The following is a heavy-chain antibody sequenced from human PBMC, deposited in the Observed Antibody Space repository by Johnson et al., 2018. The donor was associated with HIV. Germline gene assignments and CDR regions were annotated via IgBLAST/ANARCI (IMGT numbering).Heavy chain of an antibody. V-gene: IGHV3-11*04. CDR1: GFTFSDYY. J-gene: IGHJ3*02. CDR2: LSPSDSTI. D-gene: IGHD2-15*01. Sequence: QVQLVESGGGLVKPGGSLRLSCAASGFTFSDYYMSWIRQAPGKGLEWVSYLSPSDSTIYYAASVKGRFTISRDNANNSLYPQMNSLGAEDTAVYYGGRDWAVVGATWSDAFDIWGQGTMVTVSS. CDR3: GRDWAVVGATWSDAFDI.